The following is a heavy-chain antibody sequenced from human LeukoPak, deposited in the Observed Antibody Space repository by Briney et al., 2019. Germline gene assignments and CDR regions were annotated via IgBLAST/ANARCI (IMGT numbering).Heavy chain of an antibody. V-gene: IGHV4-59*01. D-gene: IGHD5-24*01. CDR2: IYYSGTT. J-gene: IGHJ5*02. Sequence: SETLSLTCSVSGASISTYYWSWIQQAPGKGLEWIAYIYYSGTTNSNPSLESRLTISRDMSKNQFSLRLTSVTAADTAVYYCARMTTNNWFDPWGQGTLATVSS. CDR3: ARMTTNNWFDP. CDR1: GASISTYY.